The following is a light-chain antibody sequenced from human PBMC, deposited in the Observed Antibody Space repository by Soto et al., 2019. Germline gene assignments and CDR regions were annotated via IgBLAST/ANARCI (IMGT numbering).Light chain of an antibody. CDR1: QAIRNS. Sequence: DIQMTQSPSSLSASVGDRVTITCRASQAIRNSLAWYQQKPGKVPSLLIYAASTLQPGVPSRFSGSGSGTYFTLIISSLQPEDVATYYCQKYFSAPFTFGPGTKLGIK. CDR2: AAS. J-gene: IGKJ3*01. V-gene: IGKV1-27*01. CDR3: QKYFSAPFT.